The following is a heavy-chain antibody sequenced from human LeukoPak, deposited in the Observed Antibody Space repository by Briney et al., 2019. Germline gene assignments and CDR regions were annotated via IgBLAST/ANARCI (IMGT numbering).Heavy chain of an antibody. Sequence: SGGPLRLSCAASGFTFSSYGMHWVRQAPGKGLEWVAVIWYDGSNKYYADSVKGRFTISRDNSKNTLYLQMNSLRAEDTAVYYCARGSGLIHYYMDVWGKGTTVTVSS. CDR2: IWYDGSNK. J-gene: IGHJ6*03. CDR3: ARGSGLIHYYMDV. CDR1: GFTFSSYG. D-gene: IGHD3/OR15-3a*01. V-gene: IGHV3-33*01.